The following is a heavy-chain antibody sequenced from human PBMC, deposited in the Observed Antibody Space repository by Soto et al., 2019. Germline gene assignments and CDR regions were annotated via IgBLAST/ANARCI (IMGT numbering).Heavy chain of an antibody. Sequence: QVQLVESGRGVVQPGRSLRLSCAASGFTFSSYGMHWVRQAPGKGLEWVAVISYDGSNKYYADSVKGRFTISRDNSKNTLYLQMNSLRAEDTAVYYCAKDGSSSDYYYYMDVWGKGTTVTVSS. CDR1: GFTFSSYG. J-gene: IGHJ6*03. CDR2: ISYDGSNK. V-gene: IGHV3-30*18. CDR3: AKDGSSSDYYYYMDV. D-gene: IGHD6-6*01.